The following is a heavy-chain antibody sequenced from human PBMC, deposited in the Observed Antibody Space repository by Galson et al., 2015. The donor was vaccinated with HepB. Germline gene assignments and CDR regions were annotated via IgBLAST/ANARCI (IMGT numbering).Heavy chain of an antibody. D-gene: IGHD3-3*01. J-gene: IGHJ6*03. Sequence: VKVSCKASGYTFTSYYMHWVRQAPGQGLEWMGIINPSGGSTSYAQKFQGRVTMTRDTSTSTVYMELSSLRSEDTAVYYCARGMVRRFLEWLPNRYYYYMDVWGKGTTVTVSS. CDR1: GYTFTSYY. V-gene: IGHV1-46*03. CDR2: INPSGGST. CDR3: ARGMVRRFLEWLPNRYYYYMDV.